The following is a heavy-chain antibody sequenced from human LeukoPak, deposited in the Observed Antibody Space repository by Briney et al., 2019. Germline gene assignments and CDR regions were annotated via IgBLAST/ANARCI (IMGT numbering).Heavy chain of an antibody. CDR2: ISGGADST. CDR1: GFTFSNYA. D-gene: IGHD1-26*01. V-gene: IGHV3-23*01. Sequence: GSLRLSCAASGFTFSNYAMSWVRQAPGKGLEWVSAISGGADSTYYADSVKGRFTISRDNSKNTLYLQMNSLRAEDTAVYYCAKERREQSRDNYFDYWGQGTLVTVSS. J-gene: IGHJ4*02. CDR3: AKERREQSRDNYFDY.